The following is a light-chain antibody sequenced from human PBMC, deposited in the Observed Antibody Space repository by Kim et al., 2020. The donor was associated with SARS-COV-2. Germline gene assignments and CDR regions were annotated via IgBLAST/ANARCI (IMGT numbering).Light chain of an antibody. Sequence: QAVVTQEPSLTVSPGGTVTLTCASTTGAVTSGYYVNWFQQKPGQAPRALIYSTNNKQSWTPARFSGSLLGGKAALTLSGVQPEDEAEYYCLLYYGGTWVFGGGTQLTVL. CDR2: STN. CDR3: LLYYGGTWV. J-gene: IGLJ3*02. V-gene: IGLV7-43*01. CDR1: TGAVTSGYY.